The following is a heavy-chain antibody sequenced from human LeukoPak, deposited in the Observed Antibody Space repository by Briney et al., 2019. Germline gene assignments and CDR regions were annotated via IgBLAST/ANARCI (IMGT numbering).Heavy chain of an antibody. CDR3: ARGVYIAAAQYGY. J-gene: IGHJ4*02. CDR2: IYYSGTT. D-gene: IGHD6-13*01. Sequence: SETLSLTCTVSGGSISSYCWSWIRQPPGKGLEWIGYIYYSGTTNYNPSLKSRVTISVDTSKNQFSLKLSSATAADTAVYYCARGVYIAAAQYGYWGQGTLVTVSS. V-gene: IGHV4-59*01. CDR1: GGSISSYC.